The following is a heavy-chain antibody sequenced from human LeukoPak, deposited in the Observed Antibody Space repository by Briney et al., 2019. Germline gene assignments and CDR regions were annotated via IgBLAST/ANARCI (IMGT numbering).Heavy chain of an antibody. CDR1: GYTFTGYY. CDR3: ASNIRFLEWFFDY. CDR2: INPNSGGT. Sequence: EASVKVSCKASGYTFTGYYMHWVRQAPGQGLEWMGWINPNSGGTNYAQKFQGRVTMTRDTSISTAYMELSRLRSDDTAVYYCASNIRFLEWFFDYWGQGTLVTVPS. D-gene: IGHD3-3*01. J-gene: IGHJ4*02. V-gene: IGHV1-2*02.